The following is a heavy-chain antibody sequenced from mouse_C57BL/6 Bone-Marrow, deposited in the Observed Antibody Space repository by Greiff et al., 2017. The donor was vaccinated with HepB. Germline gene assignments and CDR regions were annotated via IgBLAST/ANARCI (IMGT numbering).Heavy chain of an antibody. V-gene: IGHV6-3*01. J-gene: IGHJ1*03. D-gene: IGHD1-1*01. CDR2: IRLKSDNYAT. CDR3: TGPHYYGSSHWYFDV. CDR1: GFTFSNYW. Sequence: EVQRVESGGGLVQPGGSMKLSCVASGFTFSNYWMNWVRQSPEKGLEWVAQIRLKSDNYATHYAESVKGRFTISRDDSKSSVYLQMNNLRAEDTGIYYCTGPHYYGSSHWYFDVWGTGTTVTVSS.